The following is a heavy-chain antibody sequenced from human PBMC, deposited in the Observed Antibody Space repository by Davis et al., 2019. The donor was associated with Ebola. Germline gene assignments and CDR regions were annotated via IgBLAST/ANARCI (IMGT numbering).Heavy chain of an antibody. V-gene: IGHV4-30-4*01. D-gene: IGHD3-22*01. J-gene: IGHJ5*02. Sequence: SETLSPTCTVSGGSISSGDYYWSWIRQPPGKGLEWIGYIYYSGSTYYNPSLKSRFTISVDTSKNQFPLKLSSVTAADTAVYYCARESVFYYDSSGYYYDRWFDPWGQGTLVTVSS. CDR3: ARESVFYYDSSGYYYDRWFDP. CDR1: GGSISSGDYY. CDR2: IYYSGST.